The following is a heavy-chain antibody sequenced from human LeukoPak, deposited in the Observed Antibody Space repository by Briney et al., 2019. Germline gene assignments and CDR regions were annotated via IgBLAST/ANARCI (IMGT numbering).Heavy chain of an antibody. J-gene: IGHJ4*02. CDR1: GGSISSSSYY. V-gene: IGHV4-39*07. CDR2: IYYSGST. Sequence: SETLSLTCTVSGGSISSSSYYWGWIRQPPGKGLEWIGSIYYSGSTYYNPSFKSRVTISVDTSKNQFSLKLSSVTAADTAVYYCARGTNYDPPYYYDYWGQGTLVTVSS. CDR3: ARGTNYDPPYYYDY. D-gene: IGHD3-22*01.